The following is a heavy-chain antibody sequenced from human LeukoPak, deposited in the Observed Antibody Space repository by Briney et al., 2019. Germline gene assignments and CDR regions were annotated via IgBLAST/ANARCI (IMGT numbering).Heavy chain of an antibody. V-gene: IGHV3-30-3*01. CDR1: GFTFSSYA. CDR2: ISYDGSNK. Sequence: PGGSLRLSCAASGFTFSSYAMHWVRQAPGKGLEWVAVISYDGSNKYYADSVKGRFTISRDNSKNTLYLQMNSLRAEDTAVYYCARDLGGSSWYDLFDYWGQGTLVTVSS. D-gene: IGHD6-13*01. CDR3: ARDLGGSSWYDLFDY. J-gene: IGHJ4*02.